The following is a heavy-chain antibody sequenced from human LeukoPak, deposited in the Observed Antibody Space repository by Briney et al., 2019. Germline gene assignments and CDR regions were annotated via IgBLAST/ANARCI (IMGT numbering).Heavy chain of an antibody. CDR3: AKAPQKAAAGISSFDY. D-gene: IGHD6-13*01. V-gene: IGHV3-23*01. CDR2: ISGSGGST. CDR1: GFTFSSYA. Sequence: GGSLRLSCAASGFTFSSYAMSWVRQTPGKGLEWVSAISGSGGSTYYADSVKGRLTISRDNSKNTLYLQMNSLRAEDTAVYYCAKAPQKAAAGISSFDYWGQGTLVTVSS. J-gene: IGHJ4*02.